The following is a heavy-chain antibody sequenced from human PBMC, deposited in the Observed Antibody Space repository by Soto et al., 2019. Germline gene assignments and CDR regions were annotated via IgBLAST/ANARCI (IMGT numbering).Heavy chain of an antibody. Sequence: PGGSLRLSCAASGFIFSTYSMNWVRQAPGKGLEWVSYISFSSSTIFYADSVRGRFTISRDNAKNSLYLQMNTLRDEDTAVYYCARDNGMAGSLDPWGQGTLVTVSS. CDR3: ARDNGMAGSLDP. J-gene: IGHJ5*02. V-gene: IGHV3-48*02. D-gene: IGHD2-8*01. CDR1: GFIFSTYS. CDR2: ISFSSSTI.